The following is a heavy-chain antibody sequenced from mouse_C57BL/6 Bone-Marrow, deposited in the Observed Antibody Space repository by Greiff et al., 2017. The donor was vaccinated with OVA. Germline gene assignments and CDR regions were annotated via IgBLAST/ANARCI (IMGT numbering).Heavy chain of an antibody. CDR1: GFNIKDDY. V-gene: IGHV14-4*01. J-gene: IGHJ2*01. CDR3: TTWGVIY. Sequence: LVESGAELVRPGASVKLSCTASGFNIKDDYMHWVKQRPEQGLEWIGWIDPENGDTEYASKFQGKATITADTSSNTAYLQLSSLTSEDTAVYYCTTWGVIYWGQGTTLTVSS. CDR2: IDPENGDT.